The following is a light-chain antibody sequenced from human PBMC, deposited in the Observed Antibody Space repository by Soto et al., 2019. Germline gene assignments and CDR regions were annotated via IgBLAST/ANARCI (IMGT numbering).Light chain of an antibody. CDR3: QQRSNWPPA. J-gene: IGKJ4*01. Sequence: EIVLTQSPATLSLFPGERATLSCRASQSVSSQLAWYQQKPGQAPRLLIYDTSNRATGIPARFSGSGSGTDFTLTISSLEPEDFAVYYCQQRSNWPPAFGGGTKVDI. CDR1: QSVSSQ. CDR2: DTS. V-gene: IGKV3-11*01.